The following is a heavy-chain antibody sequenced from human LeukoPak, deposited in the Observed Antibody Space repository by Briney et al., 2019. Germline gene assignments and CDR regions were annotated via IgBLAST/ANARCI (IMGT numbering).Heavy chain of an antibody. CDR3: VRDLGGRSGH. D-gene: IGHD1-26*01. CDR1: GFTFSNYA. Sequence: PGGSLRLSCADSGFTFSNYAMHWVRQTPGKGLEWVAVISYDGSTKYYADSVKGRFIISRDNSKNTLYLQMNSLRAEDTAVYYCVRDLGGRSGHWGQGTLVTVSS. J-gene: IGHJ4*02. CDR2: ISYDGSTK. V-gene: IGHV3-30-3*01.